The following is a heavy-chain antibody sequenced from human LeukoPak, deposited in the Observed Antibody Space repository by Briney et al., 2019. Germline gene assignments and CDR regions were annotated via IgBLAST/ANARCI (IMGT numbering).Heavy chain of an antibody. Sequence: GGSLRLSCAASGFTFSNYAMNWVRQAPGKGLEWVSSISGSGGPTYYADSVKGRFTISRDNSKNTLYLQMNSLRVEDTAVYYCARGGYCSSTSCYWGSFDPWGQGTLVTVSS. V-gene: IGHV3-23*01. CDR2: ISGSGGPT. J-gene: IGHJ5*02. CDR3: ARGGYCSSTSCYWGSFDP. D-gene: IGHD2-2*01. CDR1: GFTFSNYA.